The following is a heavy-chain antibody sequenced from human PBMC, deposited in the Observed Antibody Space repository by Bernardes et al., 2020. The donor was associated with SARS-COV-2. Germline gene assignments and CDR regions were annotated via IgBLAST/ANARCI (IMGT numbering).Heavy chain of an antibody. Sequence: GGSLRLSCAASGFTFSSCWMSWVRQAPGKGLEWVANIKQDGSEKYYVDSVKGRFTISRDNAKNSLYLQMNSLRAEDTAVYYCARANNDFWSGGDIWDYWGQGTLVTVSS. CDR1: GFTFSSCW. J-gene: IGHJ4*02. CDR3: ARANNDFWSGGDIWDY. D-gene: IGHD3-3*01. CDR2: IKQDGSEK. V-gene: IGHV3-7*03.